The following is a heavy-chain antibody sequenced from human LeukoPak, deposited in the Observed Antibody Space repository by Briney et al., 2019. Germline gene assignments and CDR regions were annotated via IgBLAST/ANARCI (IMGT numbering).Heavy chain of an antibody. CDR1: GCTFPSYF. Sequence: WASVKVSCKASGCTFPSYFMHWVRQAPGQGLEWMGIINPTGGSTTYAQKFQGRVTMTRDTSTSTVYMELSSLRSDDTAVYYCARTAARRFDYWGQGTLVTVSS. D-gene: IGHD6-6*01. V-gene: IGHV1-46*01. CDR2: INPTGGST. CDR3: ARTAARRFDY. J-gene: IGHJ4*02.